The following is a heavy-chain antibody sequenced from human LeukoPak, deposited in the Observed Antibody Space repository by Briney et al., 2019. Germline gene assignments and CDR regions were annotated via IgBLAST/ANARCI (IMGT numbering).Heavy chain of an antibody. Sequence: TGGSLRLSCVASGFPFSSYWMTWVRQAPGKGLEWVANIKQDGSKKSYVDSVKGRFTISRDNAKNTLYLQMNSLRAEDTAVYYCARVRAQTSSLGYWGQGTLVTVSS. CDR2: IKQDGSKK. CDR1: GFPFSSYW. CDR3: ARVRAQTSSLGY. V-gene: IGHV3-7*01. D-gene: IGHD3-16*01. J-gene: IGHJ4*02.